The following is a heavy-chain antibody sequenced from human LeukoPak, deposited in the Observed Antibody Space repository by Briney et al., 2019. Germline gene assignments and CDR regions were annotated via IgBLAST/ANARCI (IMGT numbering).Heavy chain of an antibody. J-gene: IGHJ4*02. V-gene: IGHV4-39*07. CDR1: GGSISSSSYY. D-gene: IGHD3-3*01. Sequence: SETLSLTCTVSGGSISSSSYYWGWIRQPPGKGLEWIGSIYYSGSTYYNPSLKSRVTTAVDTSKNQFSLKLRSVTPADTAVYYCARVETGKSGYLVYWGQGTLVTVSS. CDR3: ARVETGKSGYLVY. CDR2: IYYSGST.